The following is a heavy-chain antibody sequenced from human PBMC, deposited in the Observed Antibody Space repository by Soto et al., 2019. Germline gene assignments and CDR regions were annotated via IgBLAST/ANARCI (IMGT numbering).Heavy chain of an antibody. CDR3: ARARGWFDP. D-gene: IGHD3-10*01. CDR2: INPTDGTT. V-gene: IGHV1-46*01. CDR1: GYTFTTYY. Sequence: QVQLVQSGAEVKKPGASVKVSCKASGYTFTTYYMHWVRQAPGQGLEWMGVINPTDGTTTYAQKFQGRVTMTMDTSWSTVYMELSSLRSEDTAVYYCARARGWFDPWGQGTLVTVSS. J-gene: IGHJ5*02.